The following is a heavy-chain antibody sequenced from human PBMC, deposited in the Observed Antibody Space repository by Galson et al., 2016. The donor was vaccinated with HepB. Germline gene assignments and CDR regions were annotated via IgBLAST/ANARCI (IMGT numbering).Heavy chain of an antibody. CDR3: ARPPGRGESSSSGWFDP. D-gene: IGHD6-6*01. J-gene: IGHJ5*02. Sequence: QSGAEVKKPGESLKIYCKGSGYRFTSYWIAWVRQLPGKGLEWMGFINPVDSETRYSPSFQGQVTISVDKSISTAYLQWSSLKSSDPANYYCARPPGRGESSSSGWFDPWGQGTLVTVSS. CDR2: INPVDSET. CDR1: GYRFTSYW. V-gene: IGHV5-51*01.